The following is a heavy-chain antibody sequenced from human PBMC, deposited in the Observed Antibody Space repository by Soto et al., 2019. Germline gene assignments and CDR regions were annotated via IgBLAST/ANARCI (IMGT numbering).Heavy chain of an antibody. Sequence: GASVKVSCKASGGTFSSYAISWVRQAPGQGLEWMGGIIPIFGTANYAQKFQGRVTITADESTSTAYMELSSLRSEDTAVYYCARPRYVYNGPYHHYVMDFCGQGTTVPVSS. CDR1: GGTFSSYA. D-gene: IGHD1-1*01. J-gene: IGHJ6*02. CDR3: ARPRYVYNGPYHHYVMDF. V-gene: IGHV1-69*13. CDR2: IIPIFGTA.